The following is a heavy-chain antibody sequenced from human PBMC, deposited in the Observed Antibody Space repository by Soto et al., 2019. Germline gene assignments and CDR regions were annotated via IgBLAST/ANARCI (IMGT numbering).Heavy chain of an antibody. V-gene: IGHV4-34*01. CDR1: GGTFIGFY. CDR3: ARGPRTWFDY. CDR2: INHSGST. Sequence: ETLPLPSAVVGGTFIGFYWSRIRQPPGKGLEWIGEINHSGSTNYNPSLKSRVTISVDTSKNQFSLKLSSVTAADTAVYYCARGPRTWFDYWGQGTLVTVSS. J-gene: IGHJ4*02.